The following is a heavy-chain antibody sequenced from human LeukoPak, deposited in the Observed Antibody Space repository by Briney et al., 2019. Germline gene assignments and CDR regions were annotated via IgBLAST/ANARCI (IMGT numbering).Heavy chain of an antibody. D-gene: IGHD3-10*01. CDR1: GFTFSSYA. V-gene: IGHV3-23*01. CDR2: ISGSGAST. J-gene: IGHJ4*02. CDR3: AKDGVYGPGCCYYFDY. Sequence: PGGSLRLSCAASGFTFSSYAMSWVRQAPGKGREWVSAISGSGASTYYADSVKGRFTISRDNSKNTVYLQMNSLRAEDTAVYYCAKDGVYGPGCCYYFDYWGQGTLVTVSS.